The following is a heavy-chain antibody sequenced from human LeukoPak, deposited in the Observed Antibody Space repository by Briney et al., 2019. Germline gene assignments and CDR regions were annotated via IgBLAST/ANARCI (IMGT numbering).Heavy chain of an antibody. Sequence: PSETLSLTCAVYGGSFSGYYWSWIRQPPGKGLEWIGEINHSGSTNYNPSLKSRVTISVDTSKNQFSLKLSSVTAADTAVYYCARTNMITFGGVIVHDYWGQGTLVTVSS. CDR1: GGSFSGYY. J-gene: IGHJ4*02. D-gene: IGHD3-16*02. CDR2: INHSGST. V-gene: IGHV4-34*01. CDR3: ARTNMITFGGVIVHDY.